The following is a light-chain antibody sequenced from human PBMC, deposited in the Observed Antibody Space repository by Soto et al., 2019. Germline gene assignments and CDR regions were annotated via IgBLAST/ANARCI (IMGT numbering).Light chain of an antibody. Sequence: DIQMTQSPTSRYASVGDRVTITCRASQNIRNYLNWYQHKPGQAPKVLIYAVSSLQSGIPSRFSGSGSGTDFTLTISSLQPEDFATYYCQQSHSTPITFGQGTRLEI. CDR1: QNIRNY. V-gene: IGKV1-39*01. CDR2: AVS. J-gene: IGKJ5*01. CDR3: QQSHSTPIT.